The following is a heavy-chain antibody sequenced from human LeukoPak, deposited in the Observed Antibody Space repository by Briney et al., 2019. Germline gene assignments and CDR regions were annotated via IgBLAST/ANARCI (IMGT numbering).Heavy chain of an antibody. CDR2: ISYDGSNK. J-gene: IGHJ4*02. CDR3: AKTSAVAYFDY. CDR1: GFIFSSYG. D-gene: IGHD6-19*01. V-gene: IGHV3-30*18. Sequence: GGSLRLSCAASGFIFSSYGMHWVRQAPGKGLEWVAVISYDGSNKYYADSVKGRFTISRDNSKNTLYLQMNSLRAEDTAVYYCAKTSAVAYFDYWGQGTLVTVSS.